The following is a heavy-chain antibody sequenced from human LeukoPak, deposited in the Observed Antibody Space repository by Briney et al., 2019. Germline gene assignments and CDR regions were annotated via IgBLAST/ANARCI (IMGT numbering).Heavy chain of an antibody. CDR3: ARASGFYDSGGYYSGFDC. CDR1: GGSIWSGNYY. Sequence: ASETLSLICTVSGGSIWSGNYYWNWIRQPAGKGLEWIGRIYTSGSTNYNPSLKSRVIMSLDTSKNQVSLKLSSVTAADTAVYYCARASGFYDSGGYYSGFDCWGQGALVTVSS. CDR2: IYTSGST. J-gene: IGHJ4*02. D-gene: IGHD3-22*01. V-gene: IGHV4-61*02.